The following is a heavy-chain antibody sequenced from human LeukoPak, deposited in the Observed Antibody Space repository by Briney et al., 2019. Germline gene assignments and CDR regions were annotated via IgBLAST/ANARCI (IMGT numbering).Heavy chain of an antibody. CDR1: GFTFSSYS. J-gene: IGHJ4*02. CDR3: ANENGGPDY. Sequence: PGGSLRLSCAASGFTFSSYSMNWVRQAPGKGLEWVSYISSSSSTIYYADSVKGRFIISRDNSKNTLYLQMSSVRAEDTAVYYCANENGGPDYWGQGTLVTVSS. CDR2: ISSSSSTI. V-gene: IGHV3-48*01. D-gene: IGHD3-10*01.